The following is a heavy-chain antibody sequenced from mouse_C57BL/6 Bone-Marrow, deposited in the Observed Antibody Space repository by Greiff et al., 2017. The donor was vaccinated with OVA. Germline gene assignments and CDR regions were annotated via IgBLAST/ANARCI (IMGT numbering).Heavy chain of an antibody. D-gene: IGHD1-1*01. CDR2: IWSGGST. Sequence: VQLQQSGPGLVQPSQTLSLTCTVSGFSLTSYGVHWVRQSPGKGLEWLGVIWSGGSTDYNAAFISRLSISKDNSTSHVFFKMNSLLADDTAIYYDARNIPYYYCDSRGYFDVWGTGTTVTVSS. CDR1: GFSLTSYG. CDR3: ARNIPYYYCDSRGYFDV. V-gene: IGHV2-2*01. J-gene: IGHJ1*03.